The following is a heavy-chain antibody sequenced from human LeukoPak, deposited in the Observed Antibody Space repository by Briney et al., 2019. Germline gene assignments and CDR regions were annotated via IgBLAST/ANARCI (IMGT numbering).Heavy chain of an antibody. J-gene: IGHJ4*02. V-gene: IGHV4-4*02. D-gene: IGHD5-18*01. CDR1: GAPISSNNW. Sequence: SETLSLTCAVSGAPISSNNWWWSWVRQPPGKGLEWIGEIYHSGSTNYNPSLKSRVTISVDTSKNQFSLKLSSVTAADTAVYYCASVRGYSYIGYWGQGTLVTVSS. CDR3: ASVRGYSYIGY. CDR2: IYHSGST.